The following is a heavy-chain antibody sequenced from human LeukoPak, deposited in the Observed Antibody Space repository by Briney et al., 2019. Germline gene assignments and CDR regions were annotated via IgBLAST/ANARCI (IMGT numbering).Heavy chain of an antibody. Sequence: ASVKVSCKASGYTFTGYYIHWVRQAPGQGLEWMGWINPNSGGTDYAQKFQGRVTMTRDTSISTAYMELSRLSSDDTAVYYCARAQYFDWLSVYWGQGTLVTASS. CDR1: GYTFTGYY. CDR2: INPNSGGT. J-gene: IGHJ4*02. D-gene: IGHD3-9*01. CDR3: ARAQYFDWLSVY. V-gene: IGHV1-2*02.